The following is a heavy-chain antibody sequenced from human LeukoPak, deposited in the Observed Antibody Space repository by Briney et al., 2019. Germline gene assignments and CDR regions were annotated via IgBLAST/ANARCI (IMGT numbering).Heavy chain of an antibody. V-gene: IGHV4-59*08. Sequence: PSETLSLTCTVSGDSISGYYWSWIRQPPGKGLEWIGNIYYSGTTNHNPSLKSRVTISVDTSKNQFSLKLSSVTAADTAVYYCARLLAGTTRWVDAFDIWGQGTMVTVSS. CDR1: GDSISGYY. D-gene: IGHD1-1*01. CDR3: ARLLAGTTRWVDAFDI. J-gene: IGHJ3*02. CDR2: IYYSGTT.